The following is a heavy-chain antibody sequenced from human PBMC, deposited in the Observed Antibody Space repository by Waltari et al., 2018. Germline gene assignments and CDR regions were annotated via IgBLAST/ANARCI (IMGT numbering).Heavy chain of an antibody. CDR2: VRWNGGVL. CDR1: GFQFDDYA. D-gene: IGHD4-17*01. Sequence: EVQLVESGGGLVQPGRSLRLSCAASGFQFDDYAMHWVRRPPGKGLEWVSGVRWNGGVLGYADSVKGRFTISRDTAKNALYLEMSSLRLDDTAFYYCVKDTTTVTTSFDYWGPGTLVLVSS. V-gene: IGHV3-9*01. CDR3: VKDTTTVTTSFDY. J-gene: IGHJ4*02.